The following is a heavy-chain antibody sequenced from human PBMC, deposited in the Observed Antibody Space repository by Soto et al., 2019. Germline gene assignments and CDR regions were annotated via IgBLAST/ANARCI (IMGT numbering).Heavy chain of an antibody. CDR2: ISSSSSTK. V-gene: IGHV3-48*01. Sequence: GGSLRLSCAASGFTFSSYSMNWVRQAPGKGLEWVSYISSSSSTKYYADSVKGRFTISRDNAKNSLYLQMNSLRAEDTAVYYCARDPYDYGDYFDYWGQGTLVTVSS. D-gene: IGHD4-17*01. J-gene: IGHJ4*02. CDR1: GFTFSSYS. CDR3: ARDPYDYGDYFDY.